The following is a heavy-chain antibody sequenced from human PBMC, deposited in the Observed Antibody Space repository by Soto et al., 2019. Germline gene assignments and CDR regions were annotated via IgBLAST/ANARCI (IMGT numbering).Heavy chain of an antibody. CDR1: GGSVTSDH. J-gene: IGHJ5*02. CDR3: ARDMQAGFTHYCDP. D-gene: IGHD1-26*01. Sequence: PSATRSLSCGVSGGSVTSDHWSWIRHFPGRRLEWIAYTAYAGNPNYHPSLTSRVTISIDTTKNPLSLKLTSMTAADPAVYYGARDMQAGFTHYCDPWGQGTLVTV. CDR2: TAYAGNP. V-gene: IGHV4-59*02.